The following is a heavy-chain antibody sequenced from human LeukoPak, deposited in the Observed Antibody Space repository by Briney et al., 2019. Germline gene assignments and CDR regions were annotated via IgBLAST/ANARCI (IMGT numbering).Heavy chain of an antibody. CDR2: ISSAGRTI. V-gene: IGHV3-48*03. J-gene: IGHJ6*02. Sequence: GGSLRLSCAASGFTFSSYEMSWVRQAPGKGLEWVSYISSAGRTIYYADSVKGRFTISRDNAKNSLYLQMNSLRAEDTAVYYCANFYYYYGMDVWGQGTTVTVSS. CDR1: GFTFSSYE. CDR3: ANFYYYYGMDV.